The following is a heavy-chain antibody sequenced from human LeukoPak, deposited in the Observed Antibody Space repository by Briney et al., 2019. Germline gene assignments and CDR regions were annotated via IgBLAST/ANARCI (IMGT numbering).Heavy chain of an antibody. CDR1: GGSISSSSYY. Sequence: SETLSLTCTVSGGSISSSSYYWGWIRQPPGKGLEWIGSIYYSGSTYYNPSLKSRVTISVDTSKNQFSLKLSSVTAADTAVYYCAKRNQMWVFDYWGQGTLVTVSS. CDR2: IYYSGST. V-gene: IGHV4-39*01. J-gene: IGHJ4*02. CDR3: AKRNQMWVFDY. D-gene: IGHD1-14*01.